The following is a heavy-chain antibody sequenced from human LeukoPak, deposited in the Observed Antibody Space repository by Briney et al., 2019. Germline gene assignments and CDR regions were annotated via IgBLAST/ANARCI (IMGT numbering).Heavy chain of an antibody. CDR1: GFTFSSYA. D-gene: IGHD3-22*01. V-gene: IGHV3-30*01. CDR3: ASAMIVVEPDY. J-gene: IGHJ4*02. Sequence: GGSLRLSCAASGFTFSSYAMHWVRQAPGKGLEWVAVISYDGSNKYYADSVKGRFTISRDNSKNTLYLQMNSLRAEDTAVYYCASAMIVVEPDYWGQGTLVTVSS. CDR2: ISYDGSNK.